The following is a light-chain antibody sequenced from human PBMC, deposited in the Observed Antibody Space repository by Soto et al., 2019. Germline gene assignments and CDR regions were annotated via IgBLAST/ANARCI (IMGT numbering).Light chain of an antibody. CDR3: QQYSSYSPLT. Sequence: DIQMTQSPSTLSASVGDRVTITCRASQSISSWLAWYQQKPGKAPKLLIYDASSLESGVPSRFSGSGSGTEFTLTISSLQPDDFATYYCQQYSSYSPLTFGQGTKLEIK. CDR1: QSISSW. V-gene: IGKV1-5*01. CDR2: DAS. J-gene: IGKJ2*01.